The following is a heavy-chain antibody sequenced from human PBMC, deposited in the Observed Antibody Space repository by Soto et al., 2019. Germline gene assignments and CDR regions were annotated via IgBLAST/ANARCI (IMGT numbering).Heavy chain of an antibody. D-gene: IGHD4-17*01. Sequence: GGSLRLSCAASGFTFSSYAMHWVRQAPGKGLEWVAVISYDGSNKYYADSVKGRFTISRDNSKNTLYLQMNNLRAEDTAVYYCAGYYGDYEGFYFDYWGQGTLVTVSS. CDR2: ISYDGSNK. CDR1: GFTFSSYA. CDR3: AGYYGDYEGFYFDY. J-gene: IGHJ4*02. V-gene: IGHV3-30-3*01.